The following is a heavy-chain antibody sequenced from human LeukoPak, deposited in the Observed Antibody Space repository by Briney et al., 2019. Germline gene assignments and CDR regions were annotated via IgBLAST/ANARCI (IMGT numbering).Heavy chain of an antibody. D-gene: IGHD6-19*01. Sequence: GASVKVSCKASGYTFTSYYMHWVRQAPGQGLEWMGIINPSGGSTSYAQKFQGRVTMTRDTSTSTVYMELSSLRSEDTAVYYCARDREYSSGSSGAFDIWGQGTMVTVSS. J-gene: IGHJ3*02. CDR1: GYTFTSYY. V-gene: IGHV1-46*01. CDR2: INPSGGST. CDR3: ARDREYSSGSSGAFDI.